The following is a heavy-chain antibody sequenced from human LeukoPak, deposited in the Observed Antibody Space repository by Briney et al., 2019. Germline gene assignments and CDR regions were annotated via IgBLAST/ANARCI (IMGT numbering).Heavy chain of an antibody. Sequence: GGSLRLSCAASGFTFSSYSMNWVRQAPGKGLEWVSVIYSGGSTYYADSVKGRFTISRDNSKNTLYLQMNSLRAEDTAVYYCARVAVVTDYFDYWGQGTLVTVSS. CDR1: GFTFSSYS. V-gene: IGHV3-53*01. J-gene: IGHJ4*02. CDR2: IYSGGST. CDR3: ARVAVVTDYFDY. D-gene: IGHD4-23*01.